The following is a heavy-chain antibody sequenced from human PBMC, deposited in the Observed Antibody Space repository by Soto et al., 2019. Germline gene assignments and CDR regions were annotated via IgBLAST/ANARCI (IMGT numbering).Heavy chain of an antibody. V-gene: IGHV3-48*01. CDR2: ISSSSSTI. Sequence: EVQLVESGGGLVQPGGSLRLSCAASGFTFSSYSMNWVRQAPGKGLEWVSYISSSSSTIYYADSVKGRFTISRDNAKISLDLQMTILRGEDTAVYYCARVPGSVWNYCWQVALVTVSS. CDR3: ARVPGSVWNY. D-gene: IGHD6-19*01. J-gene: IGHJ4*02. CDR1: GFTFSSYS.